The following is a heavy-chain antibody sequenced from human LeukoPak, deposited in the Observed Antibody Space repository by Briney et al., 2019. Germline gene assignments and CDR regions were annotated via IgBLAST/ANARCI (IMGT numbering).Heavy chain of an antibody. J-gene: IGHJ4*02. CDR3: ARDMTSKSLWFGNFDY. Sequence: GGSLRLSCAASGFTFSSYEMNWVRQAPGKGLEWVSYISSSGSTIYYADSVKGRFTISRDNAKNSLYLQMNSLRAEDTAVYYCARDMTSKSLWFGNFDYWGQGTLVTVSS. D-gene: IGHD3-10*01. V-gene: IGHV3-48*03. CDR2: ISSSGSTI. CDR1: GFTFSSYE.